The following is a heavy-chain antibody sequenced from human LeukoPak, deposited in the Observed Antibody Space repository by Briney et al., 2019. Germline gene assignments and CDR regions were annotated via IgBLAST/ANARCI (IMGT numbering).Heavy chain of an antibody. D-gene: IGHD3-9*01. CDR1: GYTFTSYY. J-gene: IGHJ4*02. CDR3: ARGCYDILTGYCFDY. CDR2: INPSGGST. V-gene: IGHV1-46*03. Sequence: ASVKVSCKASGYTFTSYYMHWVRQAPGQGLEWMGIINPSGGSTSYAQKFQGRVTMTRDTSTSTVYMELSSLRSEDTAVYYCARGCYDILTGYCFDYWGQGTLFTVSS.